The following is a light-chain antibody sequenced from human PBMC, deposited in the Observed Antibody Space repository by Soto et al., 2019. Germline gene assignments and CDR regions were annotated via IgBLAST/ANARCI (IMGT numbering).Light chain of an antibody. CDR1: QTVSITY. V-gene: IGKV3-20*01. J-gene: IGKJ5*01. Sequence: VLTQSPGTLSLSPGESATLSCRASQTVSITYLTWYQQKPGQAPRLLIFGASKRATGIPARFSGSGSGRDFTLTISGLEPEDFAVYYCQQYGSSPLISFGQGTRME. CDR2: GAS. CDR3: QQYGSSPLIS.